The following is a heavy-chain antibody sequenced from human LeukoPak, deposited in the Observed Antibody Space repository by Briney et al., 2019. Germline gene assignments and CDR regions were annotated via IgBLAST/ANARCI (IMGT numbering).Heavy chain of an antibody. Sequence: PGGSLRLSCAASGFTFGDHYMDWVRQAPGKGLEWGSRTKNKANSYTTQYAASVKGRFTVSRDDSKNSLSLQMNNLETEDTAVYYCARDASASLDYWGQGTLVTVSS. J-gene: IGHJ4*02. CDR2: TKNKANSYTT. D-gene: IGHD2-2*01. CDR1: GFTFGDHY. V-gene: IGHV3-72*01. CDR3: ARDASASLDY.